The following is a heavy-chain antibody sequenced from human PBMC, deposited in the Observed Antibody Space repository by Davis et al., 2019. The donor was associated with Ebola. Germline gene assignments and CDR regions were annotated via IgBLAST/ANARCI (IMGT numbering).Heavy chain of an antibody. CDR2: INTNSGNP. CDR1: GYTFGHYG. V-gene: IGHV7-4-1*02. D-gene: IGHD6-19*01. CDR3: TRVSFSSGSFGDS. Sequence: AASVKVSCKASGYTFGHYGLTWVRQAPGQGLEWMGWINTNSGNPTYAQGFTGRFVISLDTSVTTTYLHINSLKAEDTAIYYCTRVSFSSGSFGDSWGQGTLVTVSS. J-gene: IGHJ4*02.